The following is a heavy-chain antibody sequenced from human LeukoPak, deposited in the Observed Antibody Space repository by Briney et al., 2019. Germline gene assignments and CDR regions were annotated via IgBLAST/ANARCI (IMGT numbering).Heavy chain of an antibody. CDR2: ISYDGSNK. D-gene: IGHD2-21*01. CDR1: GFTFSSYG. Sequence: PGRSLRLSCAASGFTFSSYGMHWVRQAPGKGLEWVAVISYDGSNKYYADSVKGRFTISRDNSKNTLYLQMNSLRAEDTAVYYCAKDLDGDSSYWGQGTLVTVSS. J-gene: IGHJ4*02. CDR3: AKDLDGDSSY. V-gene: IGHV3-30*18.